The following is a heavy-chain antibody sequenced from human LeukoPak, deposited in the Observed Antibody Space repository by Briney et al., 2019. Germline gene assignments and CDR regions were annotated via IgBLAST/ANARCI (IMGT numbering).Heavy chain of an antibody. Sequence: SETLSLTCTVSGGSISSYYWSWLRQPPGKGLEWIGYIYYSGSTNYNPSLKSRVTISVDTSKNQFSLKLSSVTAADTAVYYCAREREGATTGFDYWGQGTLVTVSS. V-gene: IGHV4-59*12. D-gene: IGHD1-26*01. CDR1: GGSISSYY. CDR3: AREREGATTGFDY. CDR2: IYYSGST. J-gene: IGHJ4*02.